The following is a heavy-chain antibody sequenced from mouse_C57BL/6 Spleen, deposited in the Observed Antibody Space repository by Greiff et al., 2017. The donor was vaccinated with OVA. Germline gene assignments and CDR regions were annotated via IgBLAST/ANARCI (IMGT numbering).Heavy chain of an antibody. Sequence: EVKLVESEGGLVQPGSSMKLSCTASGFTFSDYYMAWVRQVPEKGLEWVANINYDGSSTYYLDSLKSRFIISRDNAKNILYLQMSSLKSEDTATYYCARDSDWYVDVWGTGTTVTVSS. CDR1: GFTFSDYY. J-gene: IGHJ1*03. V-gene: IGHV5-16*01. CDR2: INYDGSST. CDR3: ARDSDWYVDV.